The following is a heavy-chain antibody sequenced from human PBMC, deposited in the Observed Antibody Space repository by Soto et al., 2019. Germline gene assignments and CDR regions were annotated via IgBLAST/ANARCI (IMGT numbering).Heavy chain of an antibody. CDR1: GYTFSNYG. CDR3: ARVVPGAEAWFGP. Sequence: QVQLVQSGGEVKRPGASVKVSCKTSGYTFSNYGITWVRQAPEQPLEWLGWISLYSDGTNYAQKLQSQVSMNTDTSTTPAYMELRSLRADDTAVYCCARVVPGAEAWFGPWGQGTLVTVAS. D-gene: IGHD2-2*01. J-gene: IGHJ5*02. V-gene: IGHV1-18*01. CDR2: ISLYSDGT.